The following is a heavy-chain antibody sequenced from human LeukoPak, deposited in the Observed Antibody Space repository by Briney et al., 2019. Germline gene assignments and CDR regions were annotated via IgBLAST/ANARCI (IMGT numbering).Heavy chain of an antibody. CDR1: GYTFTGYY. CDR3: AATGRKGTTVTTGLDP. V-gene: IGHV1-58*02. J-gene: IGHJ5*02. CDR2: IVVGSCNT. Sequence: ASVKVSCKASGYTFTGYYMHWVGQAPGQGLEWIGWIVVGSCNTNYAQKFQERVTITRDMSTSTAYMELSSLRSEDTAVYYCAATGRKGTTVTTGLDPWGQGTLVTVSS. D-gene: IGHD4-17*01.